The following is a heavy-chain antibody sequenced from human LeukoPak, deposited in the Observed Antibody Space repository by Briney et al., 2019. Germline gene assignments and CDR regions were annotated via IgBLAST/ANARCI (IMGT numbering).Heavy chain of an antibody. CDR2: ISYDGSNK. V-gene: IGHV3-30-3*01. CDR1: GFTFSSYA. CDR3: ATESGTYSGTCFDY. J-gene: IGHJ4*02. D-gene: IGHD1-26*01. Sequence: GGSLRLSCAASGFTFSSYAMHWVRQAPGKGLEWVAVISYDGSNKYYADSVKGRFTISRDNSKNTLYLQMNSLRAEDTAVYYCATESGTYSGTCFDYWGQGTLVTVSS.